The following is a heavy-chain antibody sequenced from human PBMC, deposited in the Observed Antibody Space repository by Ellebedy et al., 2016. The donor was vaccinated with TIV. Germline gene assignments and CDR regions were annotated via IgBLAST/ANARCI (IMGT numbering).Heavy chain of an antibody. Sequence: AASVKVSCKTSGYTISRHGLKWVRQAPGQGLEWMGWISTYSGNTKYAQKFQGRVTMTTDTSTGTAYMELRSLTSDDTAVYYCAREADADALDIWGQGTMVIVSS. CDR1: GYTISRHG. V-gene: IGHV1-18*01. J-gene: IGHJ3*02. CDR3: AREADADALDI. D-gene: IGHD6-19*01. CDR2: ISTYSGNT.